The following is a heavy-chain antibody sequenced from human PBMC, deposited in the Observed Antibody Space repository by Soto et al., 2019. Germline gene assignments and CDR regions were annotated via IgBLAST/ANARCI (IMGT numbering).Heavy chain of an antibody. D-gene: IGHD1-1*01. CDR1: GFTFSSFA. J-gene: IGHJ4*02. V-gene: IGHV3-23*01. Sequence: SVRLSCAASGFTFSSFAMGWVRQAPGKGLEWVSLISGSSDITYYANSVKGRFTISRDNSKNTLYLQINSLRAEDTAVYFCATQDFRGTTGTTWGQGTLVTVSS. CDR2: ISGSSDIT. CDR3: ATQDFRGTTGTT.